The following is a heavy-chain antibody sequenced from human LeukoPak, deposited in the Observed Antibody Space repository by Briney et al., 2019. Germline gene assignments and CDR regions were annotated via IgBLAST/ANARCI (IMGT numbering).Heavy chain of an antibody. CDR1: GFTFDDYA. CDR2: ISWNSGSI. V-gene: IGHV3-9*01. Sequence: GGSLRLSCAASGFTFDDYAMHWVRHAPGKGLEWVSGISWNSGSIGYADSVKGRFTISRDNAKNSLYLQMNSLRAEDTALYYCAKEGAYGSGSYIDYWGQGTLVTVSS. J-gene: IGHJ4*02. CDR3: AKEGAYGSGSYIDY. D-gene: IGHD3-10*01.